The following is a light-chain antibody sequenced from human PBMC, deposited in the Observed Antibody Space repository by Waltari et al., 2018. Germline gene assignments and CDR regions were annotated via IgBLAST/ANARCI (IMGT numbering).Light chain of an antibody. J-gene: IGKJ2*01. CDR1: QSVSSSY. CDR3: QQFGTSIYT. Sequence: EIVLTQSPGTLSLSPGVRATLSCRASQSVSSSYLAWYQQKPGQPPRLLIYGASSRATGIPDRFSGSGSGTDFTLTISRLEPEDFAVYYCQQFGTSIYTFGQGTRLEIK. CDR2: GAS. V-gene: IGKV3-20*01.